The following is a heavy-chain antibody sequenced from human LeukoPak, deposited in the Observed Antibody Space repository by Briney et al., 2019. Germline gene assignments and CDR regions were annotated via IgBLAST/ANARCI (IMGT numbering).Heavy chain of an antibody. D-gene: IGHD3-16*01. CDR1: GGSFSGYY. V-gene: IGHV4-34*01. J-gene: IGHJ4*02. Sequence: SETLSLTCAVYGGSFSGYYWSWIRQPPGKGLEWIGEINHSGSTNYNPSLKSRVTISVDTSKNQFSLKLSSVTAADTAVYYCARGASQGPLDVEGELNYWGQGTLVTVSS. CDR2: INHSGST. CDR3: ARGASQGPLDVEGELNY.